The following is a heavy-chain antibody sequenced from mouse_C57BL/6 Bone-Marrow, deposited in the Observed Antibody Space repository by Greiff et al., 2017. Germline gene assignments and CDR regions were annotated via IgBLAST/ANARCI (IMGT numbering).Heavy chain of an antibody. Sequence: EVNLVESGGGLVKPGGSLKLSCAASGFTFSSYTMSWVRQTPEKRLEWVATISGGGGNTYYPDSVKGRFTISRDNAKNTLYLQMSSLRSEDTALYYCASHASLRRKDRYAMDYWGQGTSVTVSS. V-gene: IGHV5-9*01. CDR1: GFTFSSYT. CDR3: ASHASLRRKDRYAMDY. J-gene: IGHJ4*01. D-gene: IGHD1-2*01. CDR2: ISGGGGNT.